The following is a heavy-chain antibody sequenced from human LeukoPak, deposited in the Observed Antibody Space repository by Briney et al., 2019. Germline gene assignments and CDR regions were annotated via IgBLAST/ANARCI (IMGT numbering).Heavy chain of an antibody. CDR1: GLSISSGDYY. CDR3: ARAYYYDSRIDH. D-gene: IGHD3-22*01. J-gene: IGHJ5*02. Sequence: SSETLSLICTVSGLSISSGDYYCTWIRQPPGKGLEWVGYMYYSRSTYYNPSLKSRVTIAVDTSKNQFSLQLSSVTAADTAVYYCARAYYYDSRIDHWGQGTLVIVSS. CDR2: MYYSRST. V-gene: IGHV4-30-4*01.